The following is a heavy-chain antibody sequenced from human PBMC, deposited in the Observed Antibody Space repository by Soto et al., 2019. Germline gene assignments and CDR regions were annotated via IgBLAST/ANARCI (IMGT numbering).Heavy chain of an antibody. J-gene: IGHJ6*03. Sequence: QVQMVQSGAEVEKPGASVKVSCKASGYTFSNYDINWVRQATGQGLEWMGWMNPKSGNTGYAQEFQGRVTMTSNTSISTAYMELTGLRSEDTAVYYCARGYSDYYYYYMDVWGKGTTVTVSS. D-gene: IGHD4-4*01. CDR3: ARGYSDYYYYYMDV. CDR2: MNPKSGNT. CDR1: GYTFSNYD. V-gene: IGHV1-8*01.